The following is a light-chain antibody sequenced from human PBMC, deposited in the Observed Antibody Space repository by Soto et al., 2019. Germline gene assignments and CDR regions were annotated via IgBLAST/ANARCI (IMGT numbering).Light chain of an antibody. J-gene: IGKJ4*01. CDR2: GAS. Sequence: ERVMTQSPATLSVSPGERATLSCRASQSVSSNLAWYQQKPGQAPRLLIYGASTRATGIPARCSGRGSGTEFTLTISSLQSEDFAVYYCQQYNNWPLTFGGGTKVEIK. V-gene: IGKV3-15*01. CDR3: QQYNNWPLT. CDR1: QSVSSN.